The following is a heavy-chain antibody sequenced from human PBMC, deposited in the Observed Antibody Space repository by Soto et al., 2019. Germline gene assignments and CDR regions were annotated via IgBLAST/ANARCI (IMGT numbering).Heavy chain of an antibody. Sequence: GESLKISCKGSGYSFTSYWIGWVRQMPGKGLEWMGIIYPGDSDTRYSPSFQGQVTISADKSISTAYLQWSSLKASDTAMYYCARLAGYYDSSGYLPLDYGMDVWGQGTTVTVSS. D-gene: IGHD3-22*01. CDR1: GYSFTSYW. J-gene: IGHJ6*02. CDR3: ARLAGYYDSSGYLPLDYGMDV. CDR2: IYPGDSDT. V-gene: IGHV5-51*01.